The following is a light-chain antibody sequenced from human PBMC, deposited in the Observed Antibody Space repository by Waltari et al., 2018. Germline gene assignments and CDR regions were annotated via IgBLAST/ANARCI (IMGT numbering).Light chain of an antibody. V-gene: IGLV2-14*01. Sequence: SARTEPRSVSRSPGLSITPSCTVTRRHLPVSDVLAWYQQHPGKAPKLMMYDVCNRPSGVSNRFSGSKSGNTASLTISGLQAEDEADYYCSSYTSSITVMFGGGTKVTVL. CDR3: SSYTSSITVM. J-gene: IGLJ3*02. CDR2: DVC. CDR1: RRHLPVSDV.